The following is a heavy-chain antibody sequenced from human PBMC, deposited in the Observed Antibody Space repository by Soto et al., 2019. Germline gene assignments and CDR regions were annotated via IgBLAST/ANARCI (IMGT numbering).Heavy chain of an antibody. CDR1: GGTFSFYG. CDR2: ISSVFGAA. V-gene: IGHV1-69*06. J-gene: IGHJ6*02. Sequence: QVQLVQSGAEVQEPGSSVKVSCKASGGTFSFYGVNWVRQAPGQGLEWMGGISSVFGAAKYAQRFQGRLSITADRSTGTVYMDLSGLRSDDSAVYYCARDMALAALSHGMDVWGQGTLVTVSS. D-gene: IGHD6-19*01. CDR3: ARDMALAALSHGMDV.